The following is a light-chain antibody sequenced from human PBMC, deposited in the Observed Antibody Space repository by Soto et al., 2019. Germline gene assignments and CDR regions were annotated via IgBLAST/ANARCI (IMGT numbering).Light chain of an antibody. CDR1: SSNIGAGFD. V-gene: IGLV1-40*01. CDR3: QTYDKSLGGWV. CDR2: GNT. J-gene: IGLJ3*02. Sequence: QSVLTQPPSVSGAPGQRVTISCTGSSSNIGAGFDVHWYHQIAGTAPKLLIFGNTNRPSGVPDRFSGSRSGSSASLAISGLQAEDEADYYCQTYDKSLGGWVFGGGTKLTVL.